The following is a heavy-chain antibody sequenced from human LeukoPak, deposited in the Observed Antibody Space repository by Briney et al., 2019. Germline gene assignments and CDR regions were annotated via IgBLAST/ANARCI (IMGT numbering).Heavy chain of an antibody. Sequence: GGSLRLSCAASRFTFSSYAMHWVRQAPGKGLEWVAVISYDGSSKYYADSVKGRFTISRDNSKNTLYLQMNSLRAEDTAVYYCARDLDTHAFDIWGQGTMGTVSS. V-gene: IGHV3-30*14. CDR1: RFTFSSYA. CDR3: ARDLDTHAFDI. CDR2: ISYDGSSK. D-gene: IGHD3/OR15-3a*01. J-gene: IGHJ3*02.